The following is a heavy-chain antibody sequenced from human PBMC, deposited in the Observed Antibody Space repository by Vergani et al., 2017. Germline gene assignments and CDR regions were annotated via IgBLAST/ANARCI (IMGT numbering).Heavy chain of an antibody. CDR1: GFTFSSYW. J-gene: IGHJ5*02. CDR2: IKQDGSEK. V-gene: IGHV3-7*01. CDR3: ARGWANSGYDRNNWFDP. Sequence: EVQLVESGGGLVQPGGSLRLSCAASGFTFSSYWMSWVRQAPGKGLEWVANIKQDGSEKYYVDSVKGRFTISRDNAKNSLYLQMNSLRAEDTAVYYCARGWANSGYDRNNWFDPWGQGTLVTVSS. D-gene: IGHD5-12*01.